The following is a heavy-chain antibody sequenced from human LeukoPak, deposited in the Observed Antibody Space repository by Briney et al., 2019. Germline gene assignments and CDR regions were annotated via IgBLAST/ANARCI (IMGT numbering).Heavy chain of an antibody. CDR2: ILYDGTTK. V-gene: IGHV3-30*02. J-gene: IGHJ4*02. CDR1: GFTFSNYG. CDR3: AKYYYESSGASPFDY. Sequence: PGGSLRLSCAASGFTFSNYGMHWVRQAPGKGLEWVAFILYDGTTKYYADSVRGRFTISRDNSKNTLYLQMNSLRVEDTAVYYCAKYYYESSGASPFDYWGQGTLVSVS. D-gene: IGHD3-22*01.